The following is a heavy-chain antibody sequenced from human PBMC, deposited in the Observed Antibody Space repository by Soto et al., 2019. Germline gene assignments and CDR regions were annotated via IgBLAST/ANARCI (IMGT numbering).Heavy chain of an antibody. CDR2: INAGNGNT. Sequence: ASVKVSCKASGYTFTSYAMHWVRQAPGQRLEWMGWINAGNGNTKYSQKFQGRVTITRDTSASTAYMELSSLRSEDAAVYYCARVKGYRGYDSSYYYGMDVWGQGTTVTVSS. V-gene: IGHV1-3*01. CDR1: GYTFTSYA. D-gene: IGHD5-12*01. J-gene: IGHJ6*02. CDR3: ARVKGYRGYDSSYYYGMDV.